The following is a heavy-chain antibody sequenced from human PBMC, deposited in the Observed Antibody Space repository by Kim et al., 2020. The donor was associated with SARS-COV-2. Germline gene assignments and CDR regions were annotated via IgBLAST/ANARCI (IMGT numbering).Heavy chain of an antibody. CDR3: AKLSRIYYGSGSYLDY. J-gene: IGHJ4*02. Sequence: SVKGRFTTSRDNSKNTLYLQMDSLRAEDTAVYYCAKLSRIYYGSGSYLDYWGQGTLVTVSS. D-gene: IGHD3-10*01. V-gene: IGHV3-23*01.